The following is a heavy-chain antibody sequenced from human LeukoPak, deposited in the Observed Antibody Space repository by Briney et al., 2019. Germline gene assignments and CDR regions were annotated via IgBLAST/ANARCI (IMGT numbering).Heavy chain of an antibody. Sequence: GGSLRLSCAASGFTFSSYGMSWVHLAPGKGLEWVSYISSGASVIKYADSVKGRFTVSRDNAKNSLYLQLNSLRAEDTAIYYCAREITDTPDAFDIWGQGTMVTVSS. CDR2: ISSGASVI. CDR3: AREITDTPDAFDI. CDR1: GFTFSSYG. D-gene: IGHD3-10*01. V-gene: IGHV3-48*03. J-gene: IGHJ3*02.